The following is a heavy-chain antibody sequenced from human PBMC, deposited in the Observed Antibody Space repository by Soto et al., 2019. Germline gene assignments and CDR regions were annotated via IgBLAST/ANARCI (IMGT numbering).Heavy chain of an antibody. CDR2: IYFSGST. CDR1: GGSISSGDYY. CDR3: ARVWQWLPSFDY. V-gene: IGHV4-30-4*08. J-gene: IGHJ4*02. D-gene: IGHD6-19*01. Sequence: HVQLQESGPGLVKPSQTLSLTCTVSGGSISSGDYYWSWIRQPPGKGLEWIGYIYFSGSTYYNPSLQSRLTISIDTSKNQFSLKLSSVTAADTAVYYCARVWQWLPSFDYWGQGTLVTVSS.